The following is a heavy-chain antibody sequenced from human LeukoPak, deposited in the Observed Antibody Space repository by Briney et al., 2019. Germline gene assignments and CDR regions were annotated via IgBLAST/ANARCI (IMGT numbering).Heavy chain of an antibody. D-gene: IGHD3-10*01. V-gene: IGHV3-7*01. CDR1: GFTFTNYW. J-gene: IGHJ5*02. Sequence: PGGSLRLSCAASGFTFTNYWMIWVRQAPGKGREWVANINEDGSEKYYVGSVEGRFTISRDNAKNSVFLQMNSLRADDTALYYCARSCYSCSSSWGQGTLVTVSS. CDR2: INEDGSEK. CDR3: ARSCYSCSSS.